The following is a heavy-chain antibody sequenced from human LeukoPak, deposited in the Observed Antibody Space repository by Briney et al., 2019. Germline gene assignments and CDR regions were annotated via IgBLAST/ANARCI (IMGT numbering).Heavy chain of an antibody. J-gene: IGHJ3*02. Sequence: GGSLRLSCAVSGFTFSTYWMSWVRQAPGKGLEWVANINQDGSENYYVDSVKGRFTISRDNAKNSLYLQMNSLRAEDTAVYYCAVLGYSSSSGTFDIWGQGTMVTVSS. V-gene: IGHV3-7*01. CDR1: GFTFSTYW. D-gene: IGHD6-13*01. CDR3: AVLGYSSSSGTFDI. CDR2: INQDGSEN.